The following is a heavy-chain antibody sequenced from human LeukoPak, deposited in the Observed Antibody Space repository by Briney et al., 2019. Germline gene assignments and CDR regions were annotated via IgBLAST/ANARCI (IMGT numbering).Heavy chain of an antibody. CDR1: GFTFSSYW. V-gene: IGHV3-7*01. D-gene: IGHD6-19*01. Sequence: GGSLRLSCAASGFTFSSYWMSWVRQAPGKGLEWVANIKQDGSEKYYVDSVKGRFTISRDNAKNSLYLQMNSLRAEDTAVYYCARSTRYSSGWTFDYWGQGTLVTVSS. CDR2: IKQDGSEK. CDR3: ARSTRYSSGWTFDY. J-gene: IGHJ4*02.